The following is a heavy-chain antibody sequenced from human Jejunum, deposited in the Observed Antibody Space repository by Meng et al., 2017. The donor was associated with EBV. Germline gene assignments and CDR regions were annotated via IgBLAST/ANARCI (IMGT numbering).Heavy chain of an antibody. V-gene: IGHV4-34*02. Sequence: VQQQPVGGSVLKPSMNLSLSRAVYRGYISGYYWSCSRQPPGKGLEWVGEINHSGSTNYNPSLRSRVTIAVETSKNQFSLRLNSVTAADTAVYYCARVAFSYTTRSLDSWGQGTLVTVSS. CDR1: RGYISGYY. J-gene: IGHJ4*02. CDR3: ARVAFSYTTRSLDS. D-gene: IGHD3-16*02. CDR2: INHSGST.